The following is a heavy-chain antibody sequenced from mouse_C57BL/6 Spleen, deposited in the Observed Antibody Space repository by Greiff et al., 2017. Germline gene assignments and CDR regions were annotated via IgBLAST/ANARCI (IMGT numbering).Heavy chain of an antibody. Sequence: EVQGVESGAELVKPGASVKLSCTASGFNIKDYYMHWVKQRTEQGLEWIGRIDPEDGETKYAPKFPGKATITADTSSNTAYLQLSSLTSEDTAVYYCARDGSSYWFAYWGQGTLVTVSA. J-gene: IGHJ3*01. CDR1: GFNIKDYY. CDR3: ARDGSSYWFAY. D-gene: IGHD1-1*01. CDR2: IDPEDGET. V-gene: IGHV14-2*01.